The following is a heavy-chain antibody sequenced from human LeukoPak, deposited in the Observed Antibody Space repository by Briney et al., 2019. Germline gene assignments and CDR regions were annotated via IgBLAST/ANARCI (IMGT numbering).Heavy chain of an antibody. CDR2: IYYSGST. CDR1: GGSISSYY. CDR3: ARQPAGDCSGGSCYSEYFDY. J-gene: IGHJ4*02. D-gene: IGHD2-15*01. Sequence: TSETLSLTCTVSGGSISSYYWSWIRQPPGKGLEWIGYIYYSGSTNYNPSLKSRVTISVDTSKNRFSLKLSSVTAADTAVYYCARQPAGDCSGGSCYSEYFDYWGQGTLVTVSS. V-gene: IGHV4-59*08.